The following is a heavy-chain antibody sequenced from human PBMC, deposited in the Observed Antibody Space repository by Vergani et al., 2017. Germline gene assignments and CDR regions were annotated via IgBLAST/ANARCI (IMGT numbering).Heavy chain of an antibody. Sequence: QVQLQESGPGLVKPSQTLSLTCTVSGGSISSGSYYWSWIRQPAGKGLEWIGRIYTSGSTNYNPSLKRRVTISVDTSKNQFSLKLSSVTAADTAVYYCARTLEYYDSSGWGFDYWGQGTLVTVSS. D-gene: IGHD3-22*01. J-gene: IGHJ4*02. CDR1: GGSISSGSYY. V-gene: IGHV4-61*02. CDR2: IYTSGST. CDR3: ARTLEYYDSSGWGFDY.